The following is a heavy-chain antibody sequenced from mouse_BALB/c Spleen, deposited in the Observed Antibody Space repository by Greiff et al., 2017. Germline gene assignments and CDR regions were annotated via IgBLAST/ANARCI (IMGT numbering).Heavy chain of an antibody. CDR1: GFNIKDTY. J-gene: IGHJ3*01. CDR3: ARRHRYDETWFAY. D-gene: IGHD2-14*01. V-gene: IGHV14-3*02. CDR2: IDPANGNT. Sequence: EVQLQQSGAELVKPGASVKLSCTASGFNIKDTYMHWVKQRPEQGLEWIGRIDPANGNTKYDPKFQGKATITADTSSSTAYMQLSSLTSDDSAVYFCARRHRYDETWFAYWGQGTLVTVSA.